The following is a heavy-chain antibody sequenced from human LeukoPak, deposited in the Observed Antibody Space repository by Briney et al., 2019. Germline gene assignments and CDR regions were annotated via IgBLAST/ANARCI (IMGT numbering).Heavy chain of an antibody. CDR1: GASISSSSDY. Sequence: SSETLSLTCTVSGASISSSSDYWGWIRQPPGKGLEWIGSIFYSGSTYYNPSLKSRVTISVDTSRNQFSLKLTSVTAADTAVYYCARDDVRGVHWGQGTLVTVSS. CDR2: IFYSGST. CDR3: ARDDVRGVH. V-gene: IGHV4-39*02. J-gene: IGHJ4*02.